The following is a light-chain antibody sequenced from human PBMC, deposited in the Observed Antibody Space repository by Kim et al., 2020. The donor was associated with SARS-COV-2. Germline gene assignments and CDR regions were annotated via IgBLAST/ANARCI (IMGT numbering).Light chain of an antibody. J-gene: IGKJ2*03. CDR3: QQYYSTPPS. Sequence: RATLNCKSSQTVLYNSNNNNYLAWYQQKPGQGPKLLISWASIRESGVSDRFSGSGSETVFTLTISSLQAEDVAVYYCQQYYSTPPSFGQGTKLEI. CDR2: WAS. CDR1: QTVLYNSNNNNY. V-gene: IGKV4-1*01.